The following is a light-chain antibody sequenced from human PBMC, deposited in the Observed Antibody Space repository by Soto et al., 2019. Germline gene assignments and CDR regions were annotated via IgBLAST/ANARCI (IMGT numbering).Light chain of an antibody. CDR2: AAS. CDR3: QQSSSTPLT. CDR1: QSISSY. Sequence: DIQMTQSPSSLSASVGDRVTITCRASQSISSYLNWYQQKPGKAPKLLIYAASSLQSGVPSRFSGSGSGPDFPLTISSLQPEDFATYYCQQSSSTPLTFGGGTKVEIK. J-gene: IGKJ4*01. V-gene: IGKV1-39*01.